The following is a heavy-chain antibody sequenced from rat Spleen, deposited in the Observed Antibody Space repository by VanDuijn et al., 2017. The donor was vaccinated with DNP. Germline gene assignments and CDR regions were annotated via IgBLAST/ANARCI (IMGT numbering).Heavy chain of an antibody. V-gene: IGHV5-25*01. CDR2: IRTSGGNT. Sequence: EVQLVESGGGLVQPGRSLKLSCAASGFTFSDYDMAWVRQAPTKGLEWVASIRTSGGNTYYRDSVKGRFTVSRDNAKSTLYLQLDSLRSEDTATYYCARRYYGYNYFDYWGQGVMVTVSS. D-gene: IGHD1-9*01. CDR3: ARRYYGYNYFDY. J-gene: IGHJ2*01. CDR1: GFTFSDYD.